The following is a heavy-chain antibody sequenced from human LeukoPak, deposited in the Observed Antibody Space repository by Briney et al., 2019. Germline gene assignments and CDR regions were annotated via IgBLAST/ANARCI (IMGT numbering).Heavy chain of an antibody. D-gene: IGHD3-22*01. J-gene: IGHJ4*02. CDR2: ISYDGSNK. CDR1: GFTFSSYS. CDR3: ATSRGGYDSRQI. V-gene: IGHV3-30*03. Sequence: GGSLRLSCAASGFTFSSYSIHWVRQAPGKGLEWVAVISYDGSNKYYADSVKGRFTISRDNSKNTLYLEMNSLRTEDTAVYYCATSRGGYDSRQIWGQGTLVTVSS.